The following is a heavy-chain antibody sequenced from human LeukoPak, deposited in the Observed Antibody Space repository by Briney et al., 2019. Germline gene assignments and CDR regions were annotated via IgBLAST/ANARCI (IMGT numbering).Heavy chain of an antibody. V-gene: IGHV4-34*01. CDR3: ARHTSHPALQDIVVVPAAISRARCYYMDV. CDR1: GGSFSGYY. CDR2: INHSGST. J-gene: IGHJ6*03. D-gene: IGHD2-2*02. Sequence: PSETLSLTCAVYGGSFSGYYWSWIRQPPGKGLEWIGEINHSGSTNYNPSLKSRVTISVDTSKNQFSLKLSSVTAADTAVYYCARHTSHPALQDIVVVPAAISRARCYYMDVWGKGTTVTVSS.